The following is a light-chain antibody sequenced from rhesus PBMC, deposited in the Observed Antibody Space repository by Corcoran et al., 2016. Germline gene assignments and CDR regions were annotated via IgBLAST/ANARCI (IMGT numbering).Light chain of an antibody. CDR1: QGISNA. CDR2: ATS. CDR3: QQVYSPPWT. Sequence: DVQMSQSPSSLSASVGDKVTITCRASQGISNALAWYQQKPGKAPQLLFYATSTLETGVPSRFSGRRSGTDFTLTISSRKPADLATYHCQQVYSPPWTFGHETKVEIK. J-gene: IGKJ1*01. V-gene: IGKV1-33*02.